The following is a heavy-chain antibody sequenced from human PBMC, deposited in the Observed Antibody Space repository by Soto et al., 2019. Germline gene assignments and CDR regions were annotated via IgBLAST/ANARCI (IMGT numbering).Heavy chain of an antibody. CDR3: ASLDYHRQYDY. CDR1: GGSFSGYY. CDR2: INHSGST. Sequence: SETLSLTCAVYGGSFSGYYWSWIRQPPGKGLEWIGEINHSGSTNYNPSLKSRVTISVDTSKNQFSLKLSSVTAADTAVYYCASLDYHRQYDYWGQGTLVTVSS. J-gene: IGHJ4*02. V-gene: IGHV4-34*01. D-gene: IGHD4-17*01.